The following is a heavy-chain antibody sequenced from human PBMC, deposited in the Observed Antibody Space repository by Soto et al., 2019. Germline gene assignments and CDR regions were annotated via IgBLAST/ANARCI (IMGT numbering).Heavy chain of an antibody. V-gene: IGHV4-59*08. Sequence: SETLSLTCTVSGGSISSYYWSWIRQPPGKGLEWIGYIFYSGSTNYNPSLKSRDTISVDTSKNQFSLKLSSVTAADTAVYYCARRYSSSSDYWGQGTLVTVSS. D-gene: IGHD6-13*01. CDR3: ARRYSSSSDY. J-gene: IGHJ4*02. CDR1: GGSISSYY. CDR2: IFYSGST.